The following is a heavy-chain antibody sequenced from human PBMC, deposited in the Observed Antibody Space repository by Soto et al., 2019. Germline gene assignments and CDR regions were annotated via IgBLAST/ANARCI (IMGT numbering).Heavy chain of an antibody. J-gene: IGHJ4*02. CDR1: GGSISSSNYY. Sequence: SETLSLTCTVSGGSISSSNYYWGWIRQSPGEGLEWIGSIYYSGSTYYNPSLKSRVTISVDTSKNQFSLKLSSVTAADTAVYYCARQGYSGYVPDYWGQGTLVTVSS. CDR2: IYYSGST. V-gene: IGHV4-39*01. CDR3: ARQGYSGYVPDY. D-gene: IGHD5-12*01.